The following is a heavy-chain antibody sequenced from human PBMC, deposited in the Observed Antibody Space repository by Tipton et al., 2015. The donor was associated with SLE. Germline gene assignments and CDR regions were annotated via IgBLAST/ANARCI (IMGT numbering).Heavy chain of an antibody. Sequence: TLSLTCTVSGASISSGSYHWSWIRQPAGKGLEWIGRIYTRGSTNYNPSLMNRVTVSVDTSKNQLSLKRSSATAADTAMYYCARKKISGSYYGYIEYWGPGTLVTVSS. D-gene: IGHD1-26*01. J-gene: IGHJ4*02. CDR1: GASISSGSYH. V-gene: IGHV4-61*02. CDR3: ARKKISGSYYGYIEY. CDR2: IYTRGST.